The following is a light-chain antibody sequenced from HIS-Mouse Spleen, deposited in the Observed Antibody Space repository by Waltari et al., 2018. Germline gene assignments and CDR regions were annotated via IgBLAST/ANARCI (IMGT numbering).Light chain of an antibody. V-gene: IGLV2-14*03. CDR2: DVS. J-gene: IGLJ2*01. CDR3: SAYACMSVSVV. CDR1: STYVVGYNY. Sequence: QSALTQPASVSGSPGPSITLACTGTSTYVVGYNYVSWYQQHPGKAPKIMSYDVSDRPSRVSTRFYGSKSGNTAYLNISGLQAEDEADYYCSAYACMSVSVVFGGGTKLTVL.